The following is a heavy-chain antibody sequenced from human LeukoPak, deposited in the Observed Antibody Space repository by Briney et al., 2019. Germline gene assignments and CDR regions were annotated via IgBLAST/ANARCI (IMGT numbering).Heavy chain of an antibody. J-gene: IGHJ6*04. CDR3: ARGGRLGLYCYGMDV. D-gene: IGHD3-16*01. Sequence: KPSETLSLTCAVYGESFSGYYWSWIRQPPGKGLEWIGEINHSGSTNYNPSLKSRVTISVDTSKNQFSLKLSSVTAADTAVYYCARGGRLGLYCYGMDVWGKGTTVTVSS. V-gene: IGHV4-34*01. CDR2: INHSGST. CDR1: GESFSGYY.